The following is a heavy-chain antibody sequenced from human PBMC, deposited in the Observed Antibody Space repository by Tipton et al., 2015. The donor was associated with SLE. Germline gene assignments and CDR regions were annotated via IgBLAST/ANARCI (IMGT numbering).Heavy chain of an antibody. CDR2: IYSGGTI. J-gene: IGHJ3*02. D-gene: IGHD2-8*02. CDR1: GFTVSSNY. V-gene: IGHV3-53*01. CDR3: ARDLDCTGGVCYTHAFDI. Sequence: SLRLSCAASGFTVSSNYMSWVRQAPGKGLEWVSVIYSGGTIYYADSVKGRFTISRDNARNSLYLQMNSLRAEDTAVYYCARDLDCTGGVCYTHAFDIWGQGTMVTVSS.